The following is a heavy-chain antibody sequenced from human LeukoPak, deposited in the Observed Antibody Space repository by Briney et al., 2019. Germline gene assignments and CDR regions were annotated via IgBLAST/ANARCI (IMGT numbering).Heavy chain of an antibody. Sequence: SETLSLTCTVSGGSISSSSYYWGWIRQPPGKGLEWIGSIYYSGSTYYNPSLKSRVTISVDTSKNQFSLKLSSVTAADTAVFYCSRRVAGTPGYYYYMDVWGKGTTVTVSS. J-gene: IGHJ6*03. CDR1: GGSISSSSYY. D-gene: IGHD6-19*01. V-gene: IGHV4-39*01. CDR3: SRRVAGTPGYYYYMDV. CDR2: IYYSGST.